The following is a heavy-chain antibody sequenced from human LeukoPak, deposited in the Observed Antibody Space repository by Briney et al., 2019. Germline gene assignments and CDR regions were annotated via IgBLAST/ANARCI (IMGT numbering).Heavy chain of an antibody. CDR2: TYYRSKWYS. J-gene: IGHJ4*02. Sequence: SQSLSFTCAISGDSVSSNSVSWNWIRQSPSRGLEWLGRTYYRSKWYSDYAVSVKSRITIDPDTSKNQFSLQLNSVTPEDTAVYYCARLTARSPDFWGQGTLVTVSS. CDR3: ARLTARSPDF. CDR1: GDSVSSNSVS. D-gene: IGHD1-14*01. V-gene: IGHV6-1*01.